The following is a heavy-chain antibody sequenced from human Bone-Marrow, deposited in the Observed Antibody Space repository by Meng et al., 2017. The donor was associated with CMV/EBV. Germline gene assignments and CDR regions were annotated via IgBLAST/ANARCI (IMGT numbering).Heavy chain of an antibody. V-gene: IGHV1-69*05. CDR1: GGTFSSYA. CDR3: ARGSRYNWNHGWFDP. Sequence: SGGTFSSYAISWVRQAPGQGLEWMGGLIPIFGTANYAQKFQGRVTITTDESTSTAYMELSSLRSEDTAVYYCARGSRYNWNHGWFDPWGQGTLVTVSS. D-gene: IGHD1-14*01. CDR2: LIPIFGTA. J-gene: IGHJ5*02.